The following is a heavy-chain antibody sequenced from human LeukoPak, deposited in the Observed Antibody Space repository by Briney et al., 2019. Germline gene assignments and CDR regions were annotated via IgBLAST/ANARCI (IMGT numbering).Heavy chain of an antibody. D-gene: IGHD3-22*01. V-gene: IGHV4-4*07. J-gene: IGHJ4*02. CDR1: GGFIASYS. CDR3: ARGPSGYYYG. CDR2: IYTSGGS. Sequence: SETLSLTCTVSGGFIASYSWSWTRQPAGKGLEWIGRIYTSGGSDYNPSPKSRVTMSLDTSKNQFYLKMTSVTAADTAVYYCARGPSGYYYGWGQGILVTVSS.